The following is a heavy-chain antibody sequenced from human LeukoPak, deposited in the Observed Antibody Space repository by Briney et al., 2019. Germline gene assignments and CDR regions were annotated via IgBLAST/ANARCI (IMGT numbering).Heavy chain of an antibody. CDR3: AKGKDAMAV. CDR2: ISGSGQTT. Sequence: PGGSLRLSCAASGLTFSSYSMSWVCQAPGKGLEWISGISGSGQTTWYADSVKGRFTISRDNSKNTVYLQMSSLRAEDTALYYCAKGKDAMAVWGRGTTVIVSS. D-gene: IGHD4-23*01. CDR1: GLTFSSYS. J-gene: IGHJ6*02. V-gene: IGHV3-23*01.